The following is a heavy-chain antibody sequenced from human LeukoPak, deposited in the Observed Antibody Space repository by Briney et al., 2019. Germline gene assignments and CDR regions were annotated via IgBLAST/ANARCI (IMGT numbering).Heavy chain of an antibody. J-gene: IGHJ4*02. CDR1: GGSISSSSYY. D-gene: IGHD4-17*01. V-gene: IGHV4-39*01. CDR2: IYYSGST. Sequence: SETLSLTCTVSGGSISSSSYYWGWIRQPPGKGLEWIGSIYYSGSTYYNPSLKSRVTTSVDTSKNQFSLKLSSVTAADTAVYYCARLETTVIYYFDYWGQGTLVTVSS. CDR3: ARLETTVIYYFDY.